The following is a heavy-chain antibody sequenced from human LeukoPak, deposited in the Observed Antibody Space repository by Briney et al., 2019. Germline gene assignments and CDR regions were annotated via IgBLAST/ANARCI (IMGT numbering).Heavy chain of an antibody. Sequence: GGSLRLSCAASGFTVSTDYMHWVRQALGKGLEWVSVIYSAGNTYYADSVKGRFAISRDNSKNTLYLQMNSLRAEDTAVYYCARAFDYGRHGIDYWGQGTLVTVSS. CDR2: IYSAGNT. CDR1: GFTVSTDY. D-gene: IGHD4-17*01. J-gene: IGHJ4*02. V-gene: IGHV3-66*01. CDR3: ARAFDYGRHGIDY.